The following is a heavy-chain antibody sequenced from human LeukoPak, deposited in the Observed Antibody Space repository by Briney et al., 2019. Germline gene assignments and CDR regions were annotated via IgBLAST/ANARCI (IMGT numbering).Heavy chain of an antibody. CDR1: GFTFSSYA. V-gene: IGHV3-23*01. CDR3: GRDPNGDYVGAFDF. J-gene: IGHJ3*01. Sequence: GGSLRLSCAASGFTFSSYAMTWVRQAPGKGLEWVSSIRGSGAGTSYAASVEGRFTMSRDNSKNMLYLQMNSLRAEDTAIYYCGRDPNGDYVGAFDFWGQGTLVTVSS. CDR2: IRGSGAGT. D-gene: IGHD4-17*01.